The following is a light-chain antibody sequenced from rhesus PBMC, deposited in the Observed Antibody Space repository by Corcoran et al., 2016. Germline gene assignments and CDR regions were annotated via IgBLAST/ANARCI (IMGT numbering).Light chain of an antibody. CDR1: QSLLYSSNNKNY. CDR2: WAS. J-gene: IGKJ2*01. Sequence: DIVMTQSPDSLTVSLGERVTINCKSSQSLLYSSNNKNYLAWYQQKPGHAPNLLIYWASTRESGVPNRFSGGGSGTDFTLTISGLQAEDGAVYYCQQYYSSPFSFGQGTKVEIK. CDR3: QQYYSSPFS. V-gene: IGKV4-1*01.